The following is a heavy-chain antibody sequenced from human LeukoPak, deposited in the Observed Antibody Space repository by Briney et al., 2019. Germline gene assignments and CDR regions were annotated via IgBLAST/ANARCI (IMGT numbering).Heavy chain of an antibody. CDR3: AKGVTMIVVGHGMDV. Sequence: PGGSLRLSCAASGFTLSSYGMHWVRQAPGKGLEWVAVISYDGSNKYYADSVKGRFTISRDNSKNTLYLQMNSLRAEDTAVYYCAKGVTMIVVGHGMDVWGQGTTVTVSS. D-gene: IGHD3-22*01. CDR1: GFTLSSYG. CDR2: ISYDGSNK. V-gene: IGHV3-30*18. J-gene: IGHJ6*02.